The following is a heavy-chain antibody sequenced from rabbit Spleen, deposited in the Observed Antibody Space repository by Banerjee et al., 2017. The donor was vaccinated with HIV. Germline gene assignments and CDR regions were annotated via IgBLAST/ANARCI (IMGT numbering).Heavy chain of an antibody. CDR3: ARDTSSSFSSYGMDL. Sequence: QSLEESGGGLVKPEGSLTLTCTASGFSFSNSLYMCWVRQAPGKGLEWIGCIYGGSGDSAYYATWANGRFTISKTSSTTVTLQMTSLTAADTATYFCARDTSSSFSSYGMDLWGPGTLVTVS. D-gene: IGHD1-1*01. CDR2: IYGGSGDSA. V-gene: IGHV1S40*01. CDR1: GFSFSNSLY. J-gene: IGHJ6*01.